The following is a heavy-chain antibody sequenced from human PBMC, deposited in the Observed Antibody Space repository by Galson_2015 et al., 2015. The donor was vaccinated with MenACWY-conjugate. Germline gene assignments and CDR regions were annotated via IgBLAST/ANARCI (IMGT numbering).Heavy chain of an antibody. CDR1: GYTFTSYG. Sequence: QSGAEVKKPGASVKVSCKTSGYTFTSYGISWVRQAPGQGLEWMGWISAYNGNTYYVQNLQGRVTMTTDTSTTTAYMELRSLRSDDTAVYYCARRGIDYQYYYTDVWGKGTTVTVSS. CDR2: ISAYNGNT. D-gene: IGHD3-16*01. J-gene: IGHJ6*03. V-gene: IGHV1-18*01. CDR3: ARRGIDYQYYYTDV.